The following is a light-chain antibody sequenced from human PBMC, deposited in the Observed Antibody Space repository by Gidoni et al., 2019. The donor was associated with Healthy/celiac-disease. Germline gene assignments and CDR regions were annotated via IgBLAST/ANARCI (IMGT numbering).Light chain of an antibody. J-gene: IGKJ4*01. CDR3: QQSSNWPLT. V-gene: IGKV3-11*01. CDR2: DAS. Sequence: EMVLTQSPATLSVSPGERATLSCRASQSVSSNLAWYQQKPGQAPRLLIYDASNRASGIPARFSGSGSGTDFTLTISSLEPEEFAVYYCQQSSNWPLTFGGGTKVEIK. CDR1: QSVSSN.